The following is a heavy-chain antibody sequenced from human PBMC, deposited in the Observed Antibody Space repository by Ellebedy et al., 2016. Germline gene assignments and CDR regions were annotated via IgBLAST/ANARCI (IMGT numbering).Heavy chain of an antibody. CDR2: IYHFGHSGST. Sequence: SENLSLTXTVSGASIISSDHYWSWIRQPPGKGLEWIGYIYHFGHSGSTYYKPSLKSRATISVDTSKNQFSLKLSSVTAADTAMYYCARVATGDWGQGTLVTVAS. V-gene: IGHV4-30-4*01. CDR1: GASIISSDHY. CDR3: ARVATGD. D-gene: IGHD5-12*01. J-gene: IGHJ4*02.